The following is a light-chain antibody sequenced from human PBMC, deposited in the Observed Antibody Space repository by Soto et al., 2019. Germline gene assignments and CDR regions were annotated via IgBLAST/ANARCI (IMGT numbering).Light chain of an antibody. J-gene: IGKJ1*01. CDR3: QQRNTWRT. CDR2: DAS. Sequence: EIVIKQAPSTLSSSQADRPNLSCRASQSVSSYLAWYQQKPGQAPRLLIYDASKRATGIPARFSGSGFGTDYTLTISSLEPEDFAVYYCQQRNTWRTFGQGTNVDIK. CDR1: QSVSSY. V-gene: IGKV3-11*01.